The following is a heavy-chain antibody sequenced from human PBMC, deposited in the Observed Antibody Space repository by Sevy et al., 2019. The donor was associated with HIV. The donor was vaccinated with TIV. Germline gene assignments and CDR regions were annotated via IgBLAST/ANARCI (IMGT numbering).Heavy chain of an antibody. Sequence: GGSLRLSCVDSGFTFSRYSMNWVRQAPGKGLEWVSSISSSSSYIYYTDSVKGRFTISRDNAKNSLYLQMNSLRAEDTAVYYCARDIEYSSSASFDYWGQGTLVTVSS. CDR3: ARDIEYSSSASFDY. D-gene: IGHD6-6*01. CDR2: ISSSSSYI. CDR1: GFTFSRYS. J-gene: IGHJ4*02. V-gene: IGHV3-21*01.